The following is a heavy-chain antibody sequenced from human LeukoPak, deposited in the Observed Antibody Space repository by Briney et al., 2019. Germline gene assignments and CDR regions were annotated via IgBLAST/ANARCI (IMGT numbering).Heavy chain of an antibody. CDR1: GGSLTTGSYY. D-gene: IGHD2-2*01. V-gene: IGHV4-61*02. CDR3: ARAPTSSTSPSSPFDL. J-gene: IGHJ3*01. Sequence: PSETLSLTCTVSGGSLTTGSYYWIWIRQPAGKGLEWIGRIYTTGSTDYNPSLKSRVTISVDTSNNQFSLRLTSVTAADTAVYYCARAPTSSTSPSSPFDLWGQGTMVTVSS. CDR2: IYTTGST.